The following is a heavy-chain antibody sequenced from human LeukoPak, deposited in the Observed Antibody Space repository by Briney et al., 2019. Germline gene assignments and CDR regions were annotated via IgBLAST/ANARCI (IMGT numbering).Heavy chain of an antibody. J-gene: IGHJ4*02. CDR2: ISSTSTTI. V-gene: IGHV3-48*03. CDR1: GFTFNTYE. D-gene: IGHD3-22*01. Sequence: GGSLRLSCAASGFTFNTYEMNWVRQAPGKGLEWVSYISSTSTTICYADSVKGRFTISRDNAKNSLYLQMNSLRAEDTAVYYCARDLLNYYDSSGSFDYWGQGNLVTVSS. CDR3: ARDLLNYYDSSGSFDY.